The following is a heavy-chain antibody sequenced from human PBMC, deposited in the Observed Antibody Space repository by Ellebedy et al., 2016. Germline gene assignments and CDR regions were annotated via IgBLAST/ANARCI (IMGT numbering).Heavy chain of an antibody. CDR3: ARGRGYSYGRHFDY. CDR2: INHSGST. V-gene: IGHV4-34*01. Sequence: GSLRLSCAVYGGSFSGYYWSWIRQPPGKGLEWIGEINHSGSTNYNPSLKSRVTISVDTSKNQFSLKLSSVTAADTAVYYCARGRGYSYGRHFDYWGQGTLVTVSS. D-gene: IGHD5-18*01. CDR1: GGSFSGYY. J-gene: IGHJ4*02.